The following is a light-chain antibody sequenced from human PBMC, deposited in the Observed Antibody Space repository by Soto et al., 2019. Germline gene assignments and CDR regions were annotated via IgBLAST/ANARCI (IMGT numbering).Light chain of an antibody. CDR2: DAN. V-gene: IGKV3-11*01. CDR1: QSVAGY. Sequence: DIVLTQSPATLSLSPGESASLSCRANQSVAGYLVWYQQRPGQTPRLLIYDANSRATGIPARFSGSGSGTDFTLTISSLEPEDFAVYYCQQRIDWPLTFGGGTKVEIK. CDR3: QQRIDWPLT. J-gene: IGKJ4*01.